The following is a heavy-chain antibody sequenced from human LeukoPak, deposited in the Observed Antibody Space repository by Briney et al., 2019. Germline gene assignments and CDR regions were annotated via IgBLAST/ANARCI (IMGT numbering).Heavy chain of an antibody. CDR1: GYTFTSYY. J-gene: IGHJ5*02. D-gene: IGHD5-12*01. CDR2: INPSGGST. CDR3: ARWGISGYGFFWFDP. Sequence: ASVKVSCKASGYTFTSYYMHWVRQAPGQGLEWMGIINPSGGSTSYAQKFQGRVTMTRDMSTSTVYMELSSLRSEDTAVCYCARWGISGYGFFWFDPWGQGTLVTVSS. V-gene: IGHV1-46*01.